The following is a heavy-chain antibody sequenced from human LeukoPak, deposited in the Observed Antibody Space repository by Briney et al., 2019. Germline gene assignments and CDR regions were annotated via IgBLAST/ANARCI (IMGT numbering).Heavy chain of an antibody. J-gene: IGHJ6*02. V-gene: IGHV3-48*04. CDR1: GFTFSSYS. Sequence: GGSLRLSCAASGFTFSSYSMNWVRQAPGKGLEWVSYISSRSSTIYYADSVKGRFTISRDNAKNSLYLQMNSLRAEDTAVYYCARDGGLYGMDVWGQGTTVTVSS. CDR2: ISSRSSTI. D-gene: IGHD3-16*01. CDR3: ARDGGLYGMDV.